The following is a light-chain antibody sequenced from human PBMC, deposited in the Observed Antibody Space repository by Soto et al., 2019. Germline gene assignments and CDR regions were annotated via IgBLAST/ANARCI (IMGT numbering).Light chain of an antibody. J-gene: IGKJ3*01. V-gene: IGKV1-13*02. CDR2: DAS. Sequence: AIQLTQSPSSLSASVGDRVTITCRASQGISSALAWYQQKPGKAPKLLIYDASSLESGVPSRFSGSGSGTDFTLTISSLQPKDFATYYCQQFNSYPPFTFGPGTKVYIK. CDR3: QQFNSYPPFT. CDR1: QGISSA.